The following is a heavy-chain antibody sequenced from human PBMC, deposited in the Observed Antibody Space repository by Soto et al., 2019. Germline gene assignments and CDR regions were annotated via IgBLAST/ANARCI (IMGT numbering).Heavy chain of an antibody. CDR2: IYHSGST. D-gene: IGHD3-10*01. V-gene: IGHV4-38-2*02. Sequence: PSETLSLTCAVSGYSISSGYYWGWIRQPPGKGLEWIGSIYHSGSTYYNPSLKSRVTISVDTSKNQFSLKLSSVTAADTAVYYCAREGPYYGSGSYIIDPWGQGTLVTVSS. J-gene: IGHJ5*02. CDR1: GYSISSGYY. CDR3: AREGPYYGSGSYIIDP.